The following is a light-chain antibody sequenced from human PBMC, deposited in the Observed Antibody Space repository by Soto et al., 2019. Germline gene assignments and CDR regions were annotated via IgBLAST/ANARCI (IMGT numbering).Light chain of an antibody. CDR1: QSVSSY. Sequence: EIVMTQSPATLSVSPGERATLSCRASQSVSSYLAWFQQKPGQAPGLLIYDASNSATGLPVRFSGSGSGTEFTHTISRLHSEDFGVYYCQRNSDWPGTFGPGTKVEIK. J-gene: IGKJ1*01. V-gene: IGKV3-15*01. CDR3: QRNSDWPGT. CDR2: DAS.